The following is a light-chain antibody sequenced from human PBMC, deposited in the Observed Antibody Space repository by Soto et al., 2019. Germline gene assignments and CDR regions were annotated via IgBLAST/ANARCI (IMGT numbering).Light chain of an antibody. CDR2: AAS. J-gene: IGKJ1*01. Sequence: QRTQARCSLSASVGSRPTITRLAIPAISNDLGWYQQKPGKAPKLLIYAASTLQSGVPSRFSGSGSGTDFTLTISCLQSEDFATYYCQKYYSYQWTCGHGTQVDI. CDR3: QKYYSYQWT. CDR1: PAISND. V-gene: IGKV1-17*01.